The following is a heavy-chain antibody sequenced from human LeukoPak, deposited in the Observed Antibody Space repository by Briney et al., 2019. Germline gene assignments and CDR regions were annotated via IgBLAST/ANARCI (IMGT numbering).Heavy chain of an antibody. J-gene: IGHJ4*02. V-gene: IGHV3-23*01. CDR3: AKYQSGLLRGVHFDY. CDR1: GFTFSSQA. Sequence: GGPLRLSCAASGFTFSSQAMSWVRQPPGKGLEWVAAISGSSGSTYYADSVKGRFTISRDNSKNTLYLQMNSVRAEDTAVYYCAKYQSGLLRGVHFDYWGQGTLVTVSP. D-gene: IGHD2-2*01. CDR2: ISGSSGST.